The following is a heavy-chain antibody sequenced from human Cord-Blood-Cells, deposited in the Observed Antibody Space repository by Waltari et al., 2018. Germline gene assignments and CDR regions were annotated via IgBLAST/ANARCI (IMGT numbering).Heavy chain of an antibody. D-gene: IGHD6-19*01. CDR2: IIHISGTA. Sequence: QVQLVQSGAEGKKPGSSVKVSFTASGVTLSSDAISWVRQAPGQGLEWMGGIIHISGTANYAQKFQGRVKITADDSTSTAYMELSSLRSEDTAVYYCARDLQGLDYWGQGTLVTVSS. CDR1: GVTLSSDA. J-gene: IGHJ4*02. V-gene: IGHV1-69*01. CDR3: ARDLQGLDY.